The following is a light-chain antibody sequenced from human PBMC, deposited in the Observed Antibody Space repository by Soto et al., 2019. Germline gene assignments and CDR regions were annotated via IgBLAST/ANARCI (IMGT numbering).Light chain of an antibody. J-gene: IGKJ5*01. CDR2: GAS. CDR3: QQYGSSST. CDR1: QSVSSSY. Sequence: EIVLTQSPGTLSLSPGERATLSCRASQSVSSSYLAWYQQKPGQAPRLLIYGASSRPTGIPDMFSGSGSGTDFTLTISRLEPEDFAVYYCQQYGSSSTFGQGTRLEN. V-gene: IGKV3-20*01.